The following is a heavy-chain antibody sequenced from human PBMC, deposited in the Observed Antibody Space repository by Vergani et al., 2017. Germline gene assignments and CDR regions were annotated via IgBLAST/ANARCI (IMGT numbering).Heavy chain of an antibody. D-gene: IGHD3-10*01. CDR1: GFTFDDYA. CDR3: AREGMVRGVYFDY. CDR2: ITWNSGII. V-gene: IGHV3-9*01. Sequence: EVQLVESGGGLIQPGRSLRLSCAASGFTFDDYAMHWVRQAPGKGLEWVSGITWNSGIIGYADSVKGRFTISRDNAKNSLYLQMNSLRAEDTAVYYCAREGMVRGVYFDYWGQGTLVTVSS. J-gene: IGHJ4*02.